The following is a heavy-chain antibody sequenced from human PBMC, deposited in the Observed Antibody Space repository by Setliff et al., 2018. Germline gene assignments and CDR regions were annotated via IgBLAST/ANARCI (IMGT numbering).Heavy chain of an antibody. CDR3: ARGSGTYASSSRVFHY. Sequence: ASVMVSCKASGYTFSSYAMGWMRQAPGQRLEWMGWINTNTGNPSYAQDFTGRLVFSLDTSVSTAYLQISSLKAEDSAVYYCARGSGTYASSSRVFHYWGQGTLVTVSS. V-gene: IGHV7-4-1*02. J-gene: IGHJ4*02. D-gene: IGHD6-6*01. CDR1: GYTFSSYA. CDR2: INTNTGNP.